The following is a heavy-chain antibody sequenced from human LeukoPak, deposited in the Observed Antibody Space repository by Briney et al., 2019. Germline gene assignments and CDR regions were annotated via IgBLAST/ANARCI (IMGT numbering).Heavy chain of an antibody. D-gene: IGHD3-10*01. CDR2: INHSGST. J-gene: IGHJ6*03. Sequence: SETLSLTCAVYGGSFSGYYWSWIRQPPGKGLEWIGEINHSGSTNYNPSLKSRVTISVDTSKNQFSLKLSSVTAADTAVYYCARLRRDPNIPYYYGSGSLGAGNYYYYMDVWGKGTTVTVSS. V-gene: IGHV4-34*01. CDR3: ARLRRDPNIPYYYGSGSLGAGNYYYYMDV. CDR1: GGSFSGYY.